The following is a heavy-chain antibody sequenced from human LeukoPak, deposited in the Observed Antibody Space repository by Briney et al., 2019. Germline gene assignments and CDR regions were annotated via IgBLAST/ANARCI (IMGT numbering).Heavy chain of an antibody. Sequence: GGSLRLSCAASGFTFSSYSMNWVRQAPGKGLEWVSSISSSSSCIYYADSVKGRFTISRDNAKNSLYLQMNSLRAEDTAVYYCAREERFGDQSRGMDVWGQGTTVTVSS. V-gene: IGHV3-21*01. D-gene: IGHD3-10*01. J-gene: IGHJ6*02. CDR1: GFTFSSYS. CDR2: ISSSSSCI. CDR3: AREERFGDQSRGMDV.